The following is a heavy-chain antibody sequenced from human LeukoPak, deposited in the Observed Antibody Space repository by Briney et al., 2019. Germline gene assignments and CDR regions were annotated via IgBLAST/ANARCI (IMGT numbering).Heavy chain of an antibody. CDR3: QSRYLEWLLEY. CDR2: VNHSGST. J-gene: IGHJ4*02. CDR1: GGSFSGYY. D-gene: IGHD3-3*01. Sequence: SETLSLTCAVYGGSFSGYYWSWIRQPPAKGLEWIGEVNHSGSTNYNPSLKSRVTISVDTSKNQFSLRLSSVTAAGTAVYYCQSRYLEWLLEYWGQGTLVTVSS. V-gene: IGHV4-34*01.